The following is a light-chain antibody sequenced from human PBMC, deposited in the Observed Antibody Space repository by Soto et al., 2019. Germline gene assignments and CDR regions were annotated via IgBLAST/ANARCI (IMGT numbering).Light chain of an antibody. Sequence: DIQMTQSPSTLSASVGDRVTITCRASQSISSWLAWYQQKPGKAPKVLIYKASSLESGVPSRFSGSGSGTEFTLTISSLQPDDFAPYYCQQYNSYPFTFGPRTKVDIK. CDR3: QQYNSYPFT. V-gene: IGKV1-5*03. CDR2: KAS. CDR1: QSISSW. J-gene: IGKJ3*01.